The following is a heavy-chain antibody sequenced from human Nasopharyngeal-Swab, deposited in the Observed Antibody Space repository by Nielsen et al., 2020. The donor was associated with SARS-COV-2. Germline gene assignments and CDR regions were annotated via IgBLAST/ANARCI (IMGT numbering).Heavy chain of an antibody. Sequence: SETPSLTCSVSNGSISCYYWSWVRQPPREGLGWIGYIYYTGDTNYNPSLKSRVTISVDPSKNQFSLTLNSVTAADTAIYYCARGVRPINMVGGVILSLDPWGQGTLVTVSS. J-gene: IGHJ5*02. CDR3: ARGVRPINMVGGVILSLDP. V-gene: IGHV4-59*01. CDR1: NGSISCYY. D-gene: IGHD3-10*01. CDR2: IYYTGDT.